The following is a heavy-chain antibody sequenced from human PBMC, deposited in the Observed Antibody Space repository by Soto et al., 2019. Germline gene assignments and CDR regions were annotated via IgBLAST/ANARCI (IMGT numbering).Heavy chain of an antibody. CDR2: IYPSSSSI. CDR3: AGHDPGAPYKVFNM. Sequence: ASVKVSCKTSGFTFTNYRVHWVRQAPGQGLEWMGIIYPSSSSITYAQKFKGRVTMTRDTSTSTVYMELSSLRSEDTALYYCAGHDPGAPYKVFNMGGKGTWVPVSS. CDR1: GFTFTNYR. D-gene: IGHD3-10*01. J-gene: IGHJ4*01. V-gene: IGHV1-46*03.